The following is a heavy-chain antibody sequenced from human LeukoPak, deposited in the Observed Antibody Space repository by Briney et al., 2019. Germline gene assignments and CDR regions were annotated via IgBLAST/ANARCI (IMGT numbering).Heavy chain of an antibody. CDR1: GVSIDSSNYY. CDR2: IYYSGST. CDR3: VRVGFCSGSRCHMHYYYYMDV. Sequence: SETLSLTCPVCGVSIDSSNYYWGWIRQPPGKGLEWIGSIYYSGSTYYNPSLKSRLSISVDTSKNHFSLKLRSVTAADTAVYYCVRVGFCSGSRCHMHYYYYMDVWGNGTTVSVSS. D-gene: IGHD2-2*03. J-gene: IGHJ6*03. V-gene: IGHV4-39*07.